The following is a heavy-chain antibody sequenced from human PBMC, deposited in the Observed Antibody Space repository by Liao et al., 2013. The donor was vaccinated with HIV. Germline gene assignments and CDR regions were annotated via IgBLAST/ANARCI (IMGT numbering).Heavy chain of an antibody. J-gene: IGHJ4*02. CDR3: AIPHGYSYGSSARPAKTHDY. D-gene: IGHD5-18*01. CDR2: INHSGST. Sequence: QVQLQQWGAGLLKPSETLSLTCAVYGGSFSGYYWSWIRQPPGKGLEWIGEINHSGSTNYNPSLKSRVTISVDTSKNQFSLKLSSVTAADTAVYYCAIPHGYSYGSSARPAKTHDYWGQGTLVTVSS. V-gene: IGHV4-34*01. CDR1: GGSFSGYY.